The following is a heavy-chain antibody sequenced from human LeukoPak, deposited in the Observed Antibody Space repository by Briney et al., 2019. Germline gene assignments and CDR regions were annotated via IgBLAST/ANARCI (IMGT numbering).Heavy chain of an antibody. CDR2: IIPIFGTA. CDR1: GGTFSSYA. CDR3: ARSVKWLLYRSFDP. D-gene: IGHD3-3*01. Sequence: SVTVSCTASGGTFSSYAISWVRQAPGQGLEWMGGIIPIFGTANYAQKFQGRVTITADESTSTAYMELSSLRSEDTAVYYCARSVKWLLYRSFDPWGQGTLVTVSS. J-gene: IGHJ5*02. V-gene: IGHV1-69*13.